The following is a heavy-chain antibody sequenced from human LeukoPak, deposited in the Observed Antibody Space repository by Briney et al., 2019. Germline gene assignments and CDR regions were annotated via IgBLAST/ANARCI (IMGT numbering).Heavy chain of an antibody. V-gene: IGHV4-59*08. J-gene: IGHJ5*02. CDR2: IYYSGST. D-gene: IGHD5-24*01. CDR1: GGSISTYY. CDR3: ARTENYIPEDWFDP. Sequence: SETLSLTCTVSGGSISTYYWSWIRQPPGKGLEWIGYIYYSGSTNYNPSLKSRVTISVDTSKNQFSLKLSSVTAADTAVYYCARTENYIPEDWFDPWGQGTLVTVSS.